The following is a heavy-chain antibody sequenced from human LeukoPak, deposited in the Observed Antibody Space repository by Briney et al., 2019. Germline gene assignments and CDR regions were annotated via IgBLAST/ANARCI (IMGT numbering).Heavy chain of an antibody. CDR1: GFTFSSYA. CDR3: ARGYDFWSGYWSHSDY. CDR2: ISSNGGST. J-gene: IGHJ4*02. Sequence: GGFLRLSCAASGFTFSSYAMHWVRQAPGKGLEYVSAISSNGGSTYYANSVKGRFTISRDNSKNTLYLQMGSLRAEDMAVYYCARGYDFWSGYWSHSDYWGQGTLVTVSS. D-gene: IGHD3-3*01. V-gene: IGHV3-64*01.